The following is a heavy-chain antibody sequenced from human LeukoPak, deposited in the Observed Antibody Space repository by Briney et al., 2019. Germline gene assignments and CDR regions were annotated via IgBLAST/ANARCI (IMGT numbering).Heavy chain of an antibody. V-gene: IGHV4-34*01. CDR3: ARGYSYGRSYYYYGMDV. CDR2: INHSGST. Sequence: PSETLSLTCAVYGGSFSGYYWSWIRQPPGKGLEWIGEINHSGSTNYNPSLKSRVTISVDKSKNQFSLKLSSVTAADTAVYYCARGYSYGRSYYYYGMDVWGQGTTVTVSS. CDR1: GGSFSGYY. D-gene: IGHD5-18*01. J-gene: IGHJ6*02.